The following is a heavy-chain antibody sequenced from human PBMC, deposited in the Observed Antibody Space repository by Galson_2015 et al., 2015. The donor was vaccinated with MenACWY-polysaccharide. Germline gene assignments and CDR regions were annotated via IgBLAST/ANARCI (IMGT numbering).Heavy chain of an antibody. J-gene: IGHJ5*02. CDR2: ISWNSGSI. CDR3: AKAPSSGYYYGWFDP. V-gene: IGHV3-9*01. CDR1: GFTFSSYA. D-gene: IGHD3-22*01. Sequence: SLRLSCAASGFTFSSYAMSWVRQAPGKGLEWVSGISWNSGSIGYADSVKGRFTISRDNAKNSLYLQMNSLRAEDTALYYCAKAPSSGYYYGWFDPWGQGTLVTVSS.